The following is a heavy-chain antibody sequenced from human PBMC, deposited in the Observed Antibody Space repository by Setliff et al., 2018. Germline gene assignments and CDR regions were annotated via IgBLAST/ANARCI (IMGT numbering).Heavy chain of an antibody. V-gene: IGHV1-69*05. Sequence: ASVKVSCKASGGTFSSYGISWVRQAPGQGLEWMGGTIPMFGTTNYARKFQGRVTIITDESTSTVYMQLSSLGSEDTAVYYCVREGVHSRSSTDYRYYMDVWGKGTTVTVSS. CDR1: GGTFSSYG. J-gene: IGHJ6*03. D-gene: IGHD6-6*01. CDR2: TIPMFGTT. CDR3: VREGVHSRSSTDYRYYMDV.